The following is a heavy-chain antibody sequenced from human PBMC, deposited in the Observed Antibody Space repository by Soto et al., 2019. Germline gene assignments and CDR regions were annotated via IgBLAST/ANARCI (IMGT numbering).Heavy chain of an antibody. D-gene: IGHD3-22*01. Sequence: SVKVSCKASGGTFSSYAISWVRQAPGQGLEWVGGIIPRFGTANYAQKFQGRVTITADESTSTAYMGLSSLRSEDTAMYYCAKVKYDSSGYYRNFDYWGQGTLVTVSS. CDR3: AKVKYDSSGYYRNFDY. CDR2: IIPRFGTA. J-gene: IGHJ4*01. V-gene: IGHV1-69*13. CDR1: GGTFSSYA.